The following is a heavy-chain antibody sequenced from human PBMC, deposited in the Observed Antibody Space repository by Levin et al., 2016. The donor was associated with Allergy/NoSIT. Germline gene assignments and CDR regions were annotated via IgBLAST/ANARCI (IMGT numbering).Heavy chain of an antibody. CDR1: GFTFSSYG. Sequence: GESLKISCAASGFTFSSYGMHWVRQAPGKGLEWVAVIWYDGSNKYYADSVKGRFTISRDNSKNTLYLQMNSLRAEDTAVYYCARDQGGGNSGGGGMDVWGQGTTVTVSS. J-gene: IGHJ6*02. D-gene: IGHD4-23*01. CDR3: ARDQGGGNSGGGGMDV. CDR2: IWYDGSNK. V-gene: IGHV3-33*08.